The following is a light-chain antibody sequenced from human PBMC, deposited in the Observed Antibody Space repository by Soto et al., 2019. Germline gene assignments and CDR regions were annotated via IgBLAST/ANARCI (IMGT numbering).Light chain of an antibody. J-gene: IGLJ1*01. CDR1: SSDVAFYNH. V-gene: IGLV2-14*01. Sequence: SALTQPASVSGSPGQSITISCTGTSSDVAFYNHVSWYQQHPGKAPKLLIYEVSNRPSGVSHRFSGSKSGNTASLTISGLQAEDEADYYCSSFASTHTYVFGTGTKVTVL. CDR3: SSFASTHTYV. CDR2: EVS.